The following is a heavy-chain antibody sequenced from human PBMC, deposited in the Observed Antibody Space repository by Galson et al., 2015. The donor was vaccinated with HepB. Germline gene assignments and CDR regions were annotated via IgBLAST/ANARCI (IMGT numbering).Heavy chain of an antibody. CDR3: ARAPAIAVAAAGFDY. J-gene: IGHJ4*02. V-gene: IGHV1-69*04. CDR2: IIPILGIA. D-gene: IGHD6-19*01. Sequence: LEWMGRIIPILGIANYAQRFQGRVTITANKSTSTAYMELSSLRSEDTAVYYCARAPAIAVAAAGFDYWGQGTLVTVSS.